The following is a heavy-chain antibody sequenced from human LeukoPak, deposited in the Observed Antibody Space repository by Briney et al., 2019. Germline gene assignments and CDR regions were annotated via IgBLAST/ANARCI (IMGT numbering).Heavy chain of an antibody. V-gene: IGHV5-51*01. D-gene: IGHD1-26*01. CDR3: ARGSSYYNF. J-gene: IGHJ4*02. CDR1: GYTFTNFW. Sequence: GESLKMSCKGSGYTFTNFWIGWVRQMPGKGLEWMGIIHPGDSDTRYSPSFQGQVTISADKSLSTAYLQWSSLQASVTAMYYCARGSSYYNFWGQGTLVTVSS. CDR2: IHPGDSDT.